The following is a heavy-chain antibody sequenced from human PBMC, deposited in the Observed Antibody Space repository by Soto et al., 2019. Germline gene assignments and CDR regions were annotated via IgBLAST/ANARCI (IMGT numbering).Heavy chain of an antibody. J-gene: IGHJ4*02. CDR3: ARAGSGRVWYSGSFLFDY. CDR1: GGSISSGGYY. CDR2: IYYSGST. D-gene: IGHD1-26*01. V-gene: IGHV4-31*03. Sequence: QVQLQESGPGLVKPSQTLSLTCTVSGGSISSGGYYWSWIRQHPGKGLEWIGYIYYSGSTYYNPSLKSRVTISVDTSKNQFSLKLGSVTAADTAVYYCARAGSGRVWYSGSFLFDYWGQGTLVTVSS.